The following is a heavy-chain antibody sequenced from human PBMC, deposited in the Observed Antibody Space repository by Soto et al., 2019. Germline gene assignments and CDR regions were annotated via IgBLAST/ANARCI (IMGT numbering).Heavy chain of an antibody. D-gene: IGHD6-6*01. Sequence: ASVKVSCKASGFSFTGYYIHWLRQAPGQGLEWMGWINAHSGGTEYAQKFQGRVTLTRDTSIATAYLTLTSLTSDDTALYYCAKDSTRQLAYSLDPCGQGTQVTVYS. V-gene: IGHV1-2*02. CDR1: GFSFTGYY. CDR3: AKDSTRQLAYSLDP. CDR2: INAHSGGT. J-gene: IGHJ5*02.